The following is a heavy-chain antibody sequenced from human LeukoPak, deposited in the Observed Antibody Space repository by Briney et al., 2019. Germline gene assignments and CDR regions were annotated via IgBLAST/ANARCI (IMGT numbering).Heavy chain of an antibody. V-gene: IGHV3-66*01. Sequence: GGSLRLSCAASGLTVNNNFMSWVRQAPGKGLEWVSLIYSAGSGGGTYYADSVKGRFTISRDNSKNTLYLQMNSLRAEDTAVYYCAKDAKYYDFWSGYQPDAFDIWGQGTMVTVSS. CDR1: GLTVNNNF. CDR3: AKDAKYYDFWSGYQPDAFDI. J-gene: IGHJ3*02. CDR2: IYSAGSGGGT. D-gene: IGHD3-3*01.